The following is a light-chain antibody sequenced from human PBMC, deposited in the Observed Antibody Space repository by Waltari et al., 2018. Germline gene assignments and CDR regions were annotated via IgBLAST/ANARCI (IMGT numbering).Light chain of an antibody. J-gene: IGKJ1*01. V-gene: IGKV4-1*01. CDR2: WAS. CDR1: QRLLYRSNKKNY. Sequence: DIVVTQSPDSLALSLGERATINCKSSQRLLYRSNKKNYLPWYQQKPGQPPKLLFYWASTRESEVPDRFSGSGSGTDVSLTISSLQAEAVAVYYCQQYYSNPPWTFGQGTKVDIK. CDR3: QQYYSNPPWT.